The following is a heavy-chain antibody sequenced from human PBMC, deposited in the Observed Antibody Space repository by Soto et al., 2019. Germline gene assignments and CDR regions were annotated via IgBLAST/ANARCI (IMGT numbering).Heavy chain of an antibody. CDR3: ARLSRDSSGYDTAFDI. J-gene: IGHJ3*02. Sequence: GKALKISCKGSGYSFTSYWIGWVRQMPGKGLEWMGIIYPGDSDTRYSPSFQGQVTISADKSISTAYLQWSSLKASDTAMYYCARLSRDSSGYDTAFDIWGQGTMVTVS. V-gene: IGHV5-51*01. CDR2: IYPGDSDT. CDR1: GYSFTSYW. D-gene: IGHD3-22*01.